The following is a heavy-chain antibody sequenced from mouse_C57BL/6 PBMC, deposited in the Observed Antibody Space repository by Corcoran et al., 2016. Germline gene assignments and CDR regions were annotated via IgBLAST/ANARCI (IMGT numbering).Heavy chain of an antibody. J-gene: IGHJ2*01. Sequence: QVQLKQSGAELVRPGASVKLSCKASGYTFTDYYINWVKQRPGQGLEWIARIYPGSGNTYYNEKFKGKATLTAEKSSNTAYMQLSSLTSEDSAVYFCARTVVALDYWGQGTTLTVSS. CDR1: GYTFTDYY. D-gene: IGHD1-1*01. CDR3: ARTVVALDY. CDR2: IYPGSGNT. V-gene: IGHV1-76*01.